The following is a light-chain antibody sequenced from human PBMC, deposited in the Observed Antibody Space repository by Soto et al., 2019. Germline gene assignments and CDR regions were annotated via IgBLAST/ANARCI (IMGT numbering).Light chain of an antibody. J-gene: IGKJ2*01. Sequence: DIVMTQSPDSLAVSLGERATINCKSSQSVFYSPNNKDYLAWYQQKPGQPPRLLIYWASTRGSGVPDRFTGSGSGTDFTLTISSLQAEDVAVYYCQQYYTTPRMHTFGQGTKLEIK. CDR2: WAS. CDR1: QSVFYSPNNKDY. V-gene: IGKV4-1*01. CDR3: QQYYTTPRMHT.